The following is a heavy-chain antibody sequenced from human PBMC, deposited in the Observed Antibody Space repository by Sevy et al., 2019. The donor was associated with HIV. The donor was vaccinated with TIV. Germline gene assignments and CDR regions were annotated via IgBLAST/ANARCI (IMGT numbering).Heavy chain of an antibody. CDR2: IYYSGST. J-gene: IGHJ4*02. Sequence: SETLSLTCTVSSGSISSYYWSWIRQPPGKGLEWIGNIYYSGSTNYNPSLRSRVTISVDTSKNQFSLKLSSVTAADTAVYYCARDRGYSGYDYDYWGQGTLVTVSS. CDR1: SGSISSYY. CDR3: ARDRGYSGYDYDY. V-gene: IGHV4-59*01. D-gene: IGHD5-12*01.